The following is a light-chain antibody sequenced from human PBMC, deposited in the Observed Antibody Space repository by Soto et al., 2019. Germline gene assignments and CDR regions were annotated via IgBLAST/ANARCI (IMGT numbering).Light chain of an antibody. V-gene: IGLV2-23*02. CDR2: EVN. CDR3: CSSGGSRTYF. CDR1: SSNVGSYKL. J-gene: IGLJ1*01. Sequence: QSVLTQPASVSGSPGQSITISCTGTSSNVGSYKLVSWYQQHPGKAPKLMIFEVNKRPSGVSNRFSGSKSGNTASLTISGLKVEDEADYYCCSSGGSRTYFFGTGTKLTVL.